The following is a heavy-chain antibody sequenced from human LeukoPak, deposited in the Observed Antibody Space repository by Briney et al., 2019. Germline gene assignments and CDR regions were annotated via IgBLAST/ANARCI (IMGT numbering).Heavy chain of an antibody. J-gene: IGHJ4*02. V-gene: IGHV1-18*01. Sequence: ASVKVSCKASGYTFNSYAFSWVRQAPGQGLEWMGWISGYNADTNYARKFQGRVTMTIDRSTAYLELRSLRPDDTAVYYCARALYYDSSGYYPGLDHWGQGTLVTVSS. CDR1: GYTFNSYA. CDR2: ISGYNADT. D-gene: IGHD3-22*01. CDR3: ARALYYDSSGYYPGLDH.